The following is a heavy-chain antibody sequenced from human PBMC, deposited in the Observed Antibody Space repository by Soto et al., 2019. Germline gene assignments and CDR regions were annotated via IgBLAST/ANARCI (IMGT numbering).Heavy chain of an antibody. CDR2: INSDGSST. CDR1: GFTFSSYW. CDR3: AHTTGYYYGMDV. J-gene: IGHJ6*02. V-gene: IGHV3-74*01. Sequence: GGSLRLSCAASGFTFSSYWMHWVRQAPGKGLVWVSRINSDGSSTSYADSVKGRFTISRDNAKNTLYLQMNSLRAEDTAVYYCAHTTGYYYGMDVWGQGTTVPVSS. D-gene: IGHD1-1*01.